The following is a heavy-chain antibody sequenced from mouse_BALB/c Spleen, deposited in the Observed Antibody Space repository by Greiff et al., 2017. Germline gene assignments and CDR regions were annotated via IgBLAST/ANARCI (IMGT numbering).Heavy chain of an antibody. CDR3: ARSNRYPYYAMDY. V-gene: IGHV1-7*01. J-gene: IGHJ4*01. CDR2: INPSTGYT. CDR1: GYTFTSYW. D-gene: IGHD2-14*01. Sequence: VMLVESGAELAKPGASVKMSCKASGYTFTSYWMHWVKQRPGQGLEWIGYINPSTGYTEYNQKFKDKATLTADKSSSTAYMQLSSLTSEDSAVYYCARSNRYPYYAMDYWGQGTSVTVSS.